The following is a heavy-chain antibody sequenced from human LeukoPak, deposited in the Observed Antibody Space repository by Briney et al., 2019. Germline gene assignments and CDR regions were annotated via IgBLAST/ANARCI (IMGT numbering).Heavy chain of an antibody. CDR1: GFTFSSYA. D-gene: IGHD3-22*01. Sequence: GGSLRLSCSASGFTFSSYAMHWVRQAPGKGLEYVSGINDNGGTTYYADSVKGRFTISRDNSKNTLSLQMSSLRAGDTAVYYCARSTRSGYYYFDYWGQGTLVTVSS. V-gene: IGHV3-64D*09. CDR3: ARSTRSGYYYFDY. CDR2: INDNGGTT. J-gene: IGHJ4*02.